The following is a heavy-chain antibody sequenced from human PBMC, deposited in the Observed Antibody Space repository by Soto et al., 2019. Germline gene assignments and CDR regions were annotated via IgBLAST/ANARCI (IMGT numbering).Heavy chain of an antibody. Sequence: EVQLVASGGGLVQPGGSLRLSCAASGFTVSSNYMSWVRQAPGKGLEWVSVIYSGGSTYYADSVKGRFTISRDNSKNTLYLQMNSLRAEDTAVYYCARENYDFWSGYYFDYWGQGTLVTVSS. CDR2: IYSGGST. CDR1: GFTVSSNY. V-gene: IGHV3-66*01. J-gene: IGHJ4*02. CDR3: ARENYDFWSGYYFDY. D-gene: IGHD3-3*01.